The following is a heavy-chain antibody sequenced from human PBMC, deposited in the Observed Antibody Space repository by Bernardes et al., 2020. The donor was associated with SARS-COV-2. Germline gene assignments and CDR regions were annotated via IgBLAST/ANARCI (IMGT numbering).Heavy chain of an antibody. D-gene: IGHD1-7*01. V-gene: IGHV1-2*06. CDR3: ARERPDITGTPRD. CDR2: MNPNTGYT. J-gene: IGHJ4*02. CDR1: GYTFTGFQ. Sequence: SVKVSCKASGYTFTGFQMHWVRQAPGQGLEWMGRMNPNTGYTKYAQKFQGRVTMTRDTSISTVYMELSSLRSDDTAVYYCARERPDITGTPRDWGQGTLVTVSS.